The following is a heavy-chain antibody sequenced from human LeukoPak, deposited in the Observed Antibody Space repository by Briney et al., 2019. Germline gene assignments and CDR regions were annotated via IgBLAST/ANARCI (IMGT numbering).Heavy chain of an antibody. D-gene: IGHD3-22*01. CDR1: GGSFSGYY. Sequence: PSETLSLTCAVYGGSFSGYYWSWIRQPPGKGLEWIGEINHSGSTNYNPSLKSRVTISVDTSKNQFSLKLSSVTAADTAVYYCARGKLLRPYYYYYGMDVWGQGTTVTVSS. CDR2: INHSGST. CDR3: ARGKLLRPYYYYYGMDV. J-gene: IGHJ6*02. V-gene: IGHV4-34*01.